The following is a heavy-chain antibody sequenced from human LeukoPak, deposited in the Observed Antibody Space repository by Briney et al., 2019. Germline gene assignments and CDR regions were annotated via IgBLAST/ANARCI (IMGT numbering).Heavy chain of an antibody. CDR3: ARLPPRTIYYYYYGMDV. J-gene: IGHJ6*02. CDR1: GVSVSSGSYY. Sequence: SETLSLTGTVSGVSVSSGSYYWSWIRQPPGKGLEWIGYIYYSGSTNYNPSLKSRVTISVDTSKNQFSLKLSSVTAADTAVYYCARLPPRTIYYYYYGMDVWGQGTTVTVSS. CDR2: IYYSGST. V-gene: IGHV4-61*01. D-gene: IGHD1-14*01.